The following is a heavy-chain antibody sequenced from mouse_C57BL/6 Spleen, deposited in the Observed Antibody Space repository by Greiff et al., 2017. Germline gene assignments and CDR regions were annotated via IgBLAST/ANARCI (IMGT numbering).Heavy chain of an antibody. D-gene: IGHD2-4*01. CDR2: ISSGGSYT. Sequence: EVQRVESGGDLVKPGGSLKLSCAASGFTFSSCGMSWVRQTPDKRLEWVATISSGGSYTYYPDSVKGRFTISRDNAKNTLYLQMSSLKSEDTAMYYCARQMYDDDEYWGQGTTLTVSS. CDR1: GFTFSSCG. CDR3: ARQMYDDDEY. J-gene: IGHJ2*01. V-gene: IGHV5-6*01.